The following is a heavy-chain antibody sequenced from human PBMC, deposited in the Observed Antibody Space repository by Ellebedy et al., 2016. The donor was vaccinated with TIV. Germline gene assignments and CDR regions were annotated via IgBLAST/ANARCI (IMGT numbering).Heavy chain of an antibody. CDR1: GNSFINYW. CDR3: ARLVSAGTHRFDS. V-gene: IGHV5-51*01. J-gene: IGHJ4*02. D-gene: IGHD6-13*01. CDR2: IYPGDSNT. Sequence: PGGSLRLSCEGSGNSFINYWIGWVRQMPGEGLELMGTIYPGDSNTRYSSSFQGQVTISADKSINTAYLQWSSLKASDSAMYYCARLVSAGTHRFDSWGQGTLVTVSS.